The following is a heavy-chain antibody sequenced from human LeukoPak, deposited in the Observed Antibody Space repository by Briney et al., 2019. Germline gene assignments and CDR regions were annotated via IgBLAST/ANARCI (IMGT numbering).Heavy chain of an antibody. CDR2: INPSSGNA. J-gene: IGHJ1*01. V-gene: IGHV1-46*01. D-gene: IGHD2-15*01. Sequence: ASVKVSCKASGYTFTSYYMHWVRQAPGQGLEWMGMINPSSGNARYAQKFQGRVTMARDTSTSTMYMELSSLRSEDTAVYYCSRDTRAADAEYFQHWGQGTLVTVSS. CDR3: SRDTRAADAEYFQH. CDR1: GYTFTSYY.